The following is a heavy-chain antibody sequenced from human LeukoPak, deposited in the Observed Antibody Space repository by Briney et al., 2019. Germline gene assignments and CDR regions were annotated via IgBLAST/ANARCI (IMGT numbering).Heavy chain of an antibody. CDR1: GFTVSNYR. J-gene: IGHJ4*02. D-gene: IGHD4-23*01. CDR3: ARHYGGNLIDY. Sequence: GGSLRLSCAASGFTVSNYRMSWVRQAPGKGLEWVANIKQDGREKFYVDFLKGRLTISRDDAENSLYLQMNSLRAEDTGVYYCARHYGGNLIDYWGQGSLVTVSS. V-gene: IGHV3-7*01. CDR2: IKQDGREK.